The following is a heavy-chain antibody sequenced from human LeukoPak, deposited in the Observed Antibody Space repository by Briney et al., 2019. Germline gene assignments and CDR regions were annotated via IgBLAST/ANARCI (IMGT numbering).Heavy chain of an antibody. CDR2: ISSSSSTI. V-gene: IGHV3-48*01. CDR1: GFTFSSYS. D-gene: IGHD4-17*01. Sequence: GGSLRLSCAASGFTFSSYSMNWVRQAPGKGLEWVSYISSSSSTIYYADSVKGRFTISRDNSKNTLYLQMNSLRAEDAAVYYCAKVLAAYGDYDDYYFDYWGQGTLVTVSS. J-gene: IGHJ4*02. CDR3: AKVLAAYGDYDDYYFDY.